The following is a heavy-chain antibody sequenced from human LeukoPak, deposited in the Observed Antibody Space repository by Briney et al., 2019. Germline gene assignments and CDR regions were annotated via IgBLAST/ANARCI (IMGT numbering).Heavy chain of an antibody. V-gene: IGHV4-59*01. CDR1: GGSISSYY. D-gene: IGHD1-26*01. CDR2: IYYIGIT. Sequence: PSETLSLTCTVSGGSISSYYWSWIRQPPGKGLEWIGYIYYIGITNYNPSLKSRVTISVDTSKNQFSLELSSVTAADTAIYYCARESFRAFDIWGQGTLVTVSS. CDR3: ARESFRAFDI. J-gene: IGHJ3*02.